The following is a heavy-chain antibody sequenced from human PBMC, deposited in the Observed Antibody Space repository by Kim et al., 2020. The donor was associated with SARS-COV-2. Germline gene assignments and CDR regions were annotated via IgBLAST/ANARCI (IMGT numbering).Heavy chain of an antibody. J-gene: IGHJ6*02. V-gene: IGHV3-23*01. Sequence: GGSLRLSCAASGFTFSSYGMSWVRQGPGKGLEWVSVISASGGTTYYADSVKGRFTISRANSKNTLYLQLNNLRAEDTAVYYCAKRSTVVGTSYYYGLDVWGQGTTVTVSS. CDR2: ISASGGTT. D-gene: IGHD6-13*01. CDR3: AKRSTVVGTSYYYGLDV. CDR1: GFTFSSYG.